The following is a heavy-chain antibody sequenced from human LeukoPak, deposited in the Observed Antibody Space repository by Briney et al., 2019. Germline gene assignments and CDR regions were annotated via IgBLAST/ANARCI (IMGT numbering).Heavy chain of an antibody. CDR2: INPSGGST. Sequence: ASVKVSCKASGYTFTGYYMHWVRQAPGQGLEWMGIINPSGGSTSYAQKFQGRVTMARDMSTSTVYMELSSLRSEDTAVYYCARGGYSGSYYYYYMDVWGKGTTVTVSS. D-gene: IGHD1-26*01. CDR3: ARGGYSGSYYYYYMDV. CDR1: GYTFTGYY. V-gene: IGHV1-46*01. J-gene: IGHJ6*03.